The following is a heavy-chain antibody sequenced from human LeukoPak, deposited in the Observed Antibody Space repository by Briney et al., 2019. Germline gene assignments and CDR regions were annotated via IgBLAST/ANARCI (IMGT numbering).Heavy chain of an antibody. CDR3: ARDHSSGWYSNYFDY. CDR2: IWYDGSNK. Sequence: GGSLRLSCAASGFTFSSYGMHWVRQAPGKGLEWVAVIWYDGSNKYYADSVKGRFTISRDNSKNTLYLQMNSLRAEDTAVYYCARDHSSGWYSNYFDYWGQGTLVTVSS. D-gene: IGHD6-19*01. V-gene: IGHV3-33*01. J-gene: IGHJ4*02. CDR1: GFTFSSYG.